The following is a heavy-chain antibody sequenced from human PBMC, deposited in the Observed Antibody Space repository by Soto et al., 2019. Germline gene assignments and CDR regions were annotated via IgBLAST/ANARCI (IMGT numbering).Heavy chain of an antibody. D-gene: IGHD1-26*01. V-gene: IGHV1-69*13. CDR1: GGSFSIYA. Sequence: ASVKVACKASGGSFSIYAISWGRQDPGQGLEWMGGIIPIFGTANYAQKFQGRVTITADESTSTAYMELSSLRSEDTAVYYCARGVVGARKYYFDYWGQGTLVTVSS. CDR2: IIPIFGTA. J-gene: IGHJ4*02. CDR3: ARGVVGARKYYFDY.